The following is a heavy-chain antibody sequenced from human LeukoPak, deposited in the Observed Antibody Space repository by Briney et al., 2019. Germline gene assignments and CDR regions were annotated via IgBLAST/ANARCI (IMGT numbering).Heavy chain of an antibody. Sequence: GGSLRLPCAASGFTFSSYAMSWVRQAPGKGLEWVSAISGSGGSTYYADSVKGRFTISRDNSKNTLYLQMNSLRAEDTAVYCCAKDWEYYYDSSGYSYYFDYWGQGTLVTVSS. CDR2: ISGSGGST. V-gene: IGHV3-23*01. D-gene: IGHD3-22*01. J-gene: IGHJ4*02. CDR1: GFTFSSYA. CDR3: AKDWEYYYDSSGYSYYFDY.